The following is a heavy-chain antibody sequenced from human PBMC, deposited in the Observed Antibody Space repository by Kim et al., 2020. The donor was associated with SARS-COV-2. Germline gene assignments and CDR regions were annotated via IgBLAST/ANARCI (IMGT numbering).Heavy chain of an antibody. J-gene: IGHJ4*02. V-gene: IGHV3-20*03. CDR3: ARGLAAPNY. Sequence: GGHIGYADSVKGRFNIARDHANNSLYLQMNRLRAEDTALYYCARGLAAPNYWGQGTLVTVSS. CDR2: GGHI. D-gene: IGHD6-6*01.